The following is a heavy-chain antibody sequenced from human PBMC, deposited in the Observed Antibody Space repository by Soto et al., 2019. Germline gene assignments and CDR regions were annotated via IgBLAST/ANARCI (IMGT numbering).Heavy chain of an antibody. CDR3: ASRHLYLRFLEEYYFDY. CDR1: GGSISSSSYY. CDR2: IYYSGST. V-gene: IGHV4-39*01. J-gene: IGHJ4*02. D-gene: IGHD3-3*01. Sequence: QLQLQESGPGLVKPSETLSLTCTVSGGSISSSSYYWGWIRQPPGKGLEWIGSIYYSGSTYYNPSLKSRVTISVDTSKNQFSLKLSSVTAADTAVYYCASRHLYLRFLEEYYFDYWGQGTLVTVSS.